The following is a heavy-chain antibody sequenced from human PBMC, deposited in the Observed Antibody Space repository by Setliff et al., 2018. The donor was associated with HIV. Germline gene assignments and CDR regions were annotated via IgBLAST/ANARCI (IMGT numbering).Heavy chain of an antibody. Sequence: GGSLRLSCAASGFTFSSYEMNWVRQAPGRGLEWISYISASGRTIYYADSVKGRFTISRDNSKNTVYLQMNNLRVEDTAVYYCARSPQGGYFDHWGQGTLVTVSS. CDR2: ISASGRTI. V-gene: IGHV3-48*03. CDR3: ARSPQGGYFDH. J-gene: IGHJ4*03. CDR1: GFTFSSYE.